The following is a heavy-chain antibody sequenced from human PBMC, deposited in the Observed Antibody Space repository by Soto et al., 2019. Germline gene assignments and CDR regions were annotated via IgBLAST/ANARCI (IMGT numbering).Heavy chain of an antibody. CDR1: GXTFSXYA. D-gene: IGHD2-21*01. Sequence: KKPGSSVXXSCKASGXTFSXYAISXXXXXPGQGLXXXXGIIPIFGTANYAQKFQGRVTITADESTSTAYMELSSLRSEDTAVYYCARDQVEMATIGYYGMDVWGQGTTVTVSS. CDR3: ARDQVEMATIGYYGMDV. V-gene: IGHV1-69*01. CDR2: IIPIFGTA. J-gene: IGHJ6*02.